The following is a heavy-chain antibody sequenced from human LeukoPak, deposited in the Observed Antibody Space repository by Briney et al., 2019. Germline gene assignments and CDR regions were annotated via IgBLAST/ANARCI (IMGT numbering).Heavy chain of an antibody. V-gene: IGHV3-11*06. Sequence: GGSLRLSCAPSGITFSDYYMSWIRQAPGKGLEWVSSISSSSSYIYYADSVKGRFTISRDNAKNSLYLQMNSLRAEDTAVYYCARDDLIDRIEWGQGTLVTVSS. J-gene: IGHJ4*02. CDR2: ISSSSSYI. CDR3: ARDDLIDRIE. D-gene: IGHD3-22*01. CDR1: GITFSDYY.